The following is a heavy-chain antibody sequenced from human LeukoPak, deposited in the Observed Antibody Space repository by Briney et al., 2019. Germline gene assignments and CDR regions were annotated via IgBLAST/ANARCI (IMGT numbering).Heavy chain of an antibody. J-gene: IGHJ4*02. CDR3: ARLSIHYDFWSGYYTDY. CDR1: GGSISSYY. V-gene: IGHV4-59*01. CDR2: IYYSGST. D-gene: IGHD3-3*01. Sequence: PSETLSLTCTVSGGSISSYYWSWIRQPPGKGLEWIGYIYYSGSTNYNPSLKSRVAISVDTSKNQFSLKLSSVTAADTAVYYCARLSIHYDFWSGYYTDYWGQGTLVTVSS.